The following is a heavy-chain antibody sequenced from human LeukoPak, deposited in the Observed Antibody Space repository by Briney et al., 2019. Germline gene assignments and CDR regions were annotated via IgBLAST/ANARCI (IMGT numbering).Heavy chain of an antibody. CDR1: PYIFSTYW. CDR2: IYPGDSRT. CDR3: ASREFSSPWFDP. Sequence: GESLKISCQGSPYIFSTYWIGWVRQMPGKGLEWMAVIYPGDSRTRYNPSFQGQVTISVDKTISTAYLQWSSLKASDTAMYYCASREFSSPWFDPWGQGTLVTVSS. D-gene: IGHD6-13*01. J-gene: IGHJ5*02. V-gene: IGHV5-51*01.